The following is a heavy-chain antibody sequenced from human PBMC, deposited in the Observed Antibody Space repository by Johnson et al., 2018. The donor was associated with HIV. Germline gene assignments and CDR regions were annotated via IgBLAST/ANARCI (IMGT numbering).Heavy chain of an antibody. CDR1: GFTFSSYG. D-gene: IGHD6-6*01. V-gene: IGHV3-13*01. CDR3: ARAWYSSSAFDI. J-gene: IGHJ3*02. Sequence: VQLVESGGGVVQPGGFLGLSCVASGFTFSSYGMHWVRQTTGKGLEWVSGIGIAGDTYYIDSVKGRFTISRENAKNTLYLQMNSLRAEDTALYYCARAWYSSSAFDIWGQGTMVTVSS. CDR2: IGIAGDT.